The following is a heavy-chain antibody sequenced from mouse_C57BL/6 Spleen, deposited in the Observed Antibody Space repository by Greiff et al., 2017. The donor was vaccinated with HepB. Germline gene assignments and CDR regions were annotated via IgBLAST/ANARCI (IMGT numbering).Heavy chain of an antibody. D-gene: IGHD1-1*01. V-gene: IGHV5-6*01. CDR2: ISSGGSYT. J-gene: IGHJ4*01. Sequence: EVHLVESGGDLVKPGGSLKLSCAASGFTFSSYGMSWVRQTPDKRLEWVATISSGGSYTYYPDSVKGRFTISRDNAKNTLYLQMSSLNSEDTAMYYCARGGTTVVELYAMDYWGQGTSVTVSS. CDR1: GFTFSSYG. CDR3: ARGGTTVVELYAMDY.